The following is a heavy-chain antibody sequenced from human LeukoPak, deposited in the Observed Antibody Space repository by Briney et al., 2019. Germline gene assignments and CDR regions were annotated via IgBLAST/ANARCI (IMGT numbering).Heavy chain of an antibody. CDR1: ESTFSNAW. Sequence: GGSLRLSCAASESTFSNAWMSWVRQAPGNGLEWVGRIKRKSDGGRIDYAAPVKGRFTISRDDSKNTLYLQMNSLKTEDTAVYFCTTLNYGADYYYGMDVWGQGTTVTVSS. V-gene: IGHV3-15*01. CDR2: IKRKSDGGRI. J-gene: IGHJ6*02. D-gene: IGHD4-17*01. CDR3: TTLNYGADYYYGMDV.